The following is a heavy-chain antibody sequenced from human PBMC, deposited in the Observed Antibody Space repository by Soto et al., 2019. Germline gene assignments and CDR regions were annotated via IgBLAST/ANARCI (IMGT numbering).Heavy chain of an antibody. CDR2: IYYSGGT. Sequence: QLQLQESGPGLVKPSYTLSLTCAVSGGSSSSNSYYWGWFLQLPGKGLECSGSIYYSGGTYYNPSHRSRVTISGDTSKNQVSRNLSAVTAADTAVYYCACTATGDLTYYFDYWGQGTLVTVSS. CDR3: ACTATGDLTYYFDY. J-gene: IGHJ4*02. V-gene: IGHV4-39*01. D-gene: IGHD2-8*02. CDR1: GGSSSSNSYY.